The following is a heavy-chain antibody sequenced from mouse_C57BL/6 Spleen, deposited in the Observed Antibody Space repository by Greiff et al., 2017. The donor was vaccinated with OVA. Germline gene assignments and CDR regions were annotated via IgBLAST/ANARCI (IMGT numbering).Heavy chain of an antibody. Sequence: EVQRVESGGGLVKPGGSLKLSCAASGFTFSDYGMHWVRQAPEKGLEWVAYISSGSSTIYYADTVKGRFTISRDNAKNTLFLQMTSLRSEDTAMYYCARGDYGSSPRWYFEVWGTGTTVTVSS. J-gene: IGHJ1*03. V-gene: IGHV5-17*01. CDR1: GFTFSDYG. D-gene: IGHD1-1*01. CDR2: ISSGSSTI. CDR3: ARGDYGSSPRWYFEV.